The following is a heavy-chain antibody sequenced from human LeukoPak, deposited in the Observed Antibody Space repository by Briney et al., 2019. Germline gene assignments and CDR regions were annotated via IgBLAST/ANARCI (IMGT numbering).Heavy chain of an antibody. CDR3: AKDLGTMVRGVTFLSNDAFDI. CDR2: ISGSGGST. V-gene: IGHV3-23*01. Sequence: GGSLRLSCAASGFTFSSYAMSWVRQAPWKGLEWVSAISGSGGSTYYADSVEGRFTISRDNSKNTLYLQMNSLRAEDTAVYYCAKDLGTMVRGVTFLSNDAFDIWGQGTMVTVSS. CDR1: GFTFSSYA. D-gene: IGHD3-10*01. J-gene: IGHJ3*02.